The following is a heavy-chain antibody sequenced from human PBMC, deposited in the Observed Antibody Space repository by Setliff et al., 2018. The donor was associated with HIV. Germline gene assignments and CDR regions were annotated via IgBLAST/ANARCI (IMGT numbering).Heavy chain of an antibody. CDR3: ARDGTRLLAAMDV. Sequence: GGSLRLSCAASGFTFTEYSMSWVRQAPGKGLEWVSSITTDSSYIFDADSVKGRFTISRDNAQNSLYLQMNNLRVEDTAVYYCARDGTRLLAAMDVWGKGTTVTVSS. CDR1: GFTFTEYS. V-gene: IGHV3-21*01. J-gene: IGHJ6*03. CDR2: ITTDSSYI.